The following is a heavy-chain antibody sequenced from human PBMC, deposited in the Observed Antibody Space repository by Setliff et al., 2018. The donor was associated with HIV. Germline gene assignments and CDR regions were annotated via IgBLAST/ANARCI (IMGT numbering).Heavy chain of an antibody. J-gene: IGHJ6*03. CDR1: GGSFSGYY. V-gene: IGHV4-34*01. CDR2: INHSGST. D-gene: IGHD6-6*01. Sequence: SETLSLTCAVYGGSFSGYYWNWIRQPPGNGLEWIGEINHSGSTYYNPSLKSRVTISVDTSKNQFSLKLSSVTAADTAVFYCASEAWTSYRSSSGYYYYYMDVWGKGTTVTVSS. CDR3: ASEAWTSYRSSSGYYYYYMDV.